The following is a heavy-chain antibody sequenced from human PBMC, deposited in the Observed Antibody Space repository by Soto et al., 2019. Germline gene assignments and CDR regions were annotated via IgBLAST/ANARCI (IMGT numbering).Heavy chain of an antibody. Sequence: GGSLRLSCAASGFTFSSYAMHWVRQAPGKGLEWVAVISYDGSNKYYADSVKGRFTISRDNSKNTLYLQMNSLRAEDTAVYYCAREGYGDLWAFDYWGQGTLVTVSS. CDR3: AREGYGDLWAFDY. D-gene: IGHD4-17*01. CDR1: GFTFSSYA. V-gene: IGHV3-30-3*01. CDR2: ISYDGSNK. J-gene: IGHJ4*02.